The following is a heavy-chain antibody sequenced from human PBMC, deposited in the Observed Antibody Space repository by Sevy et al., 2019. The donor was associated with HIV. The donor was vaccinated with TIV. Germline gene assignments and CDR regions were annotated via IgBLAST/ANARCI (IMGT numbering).Heavy chain of an antibody. CDR2: LNYDGSYT. CDR1: GFTFSSHW. CDR3: ARSKVGVGDAFDI. Sequence: GGSLRLSCAASGFTFSSHWMQWVRQAPGKGLVWVSRLNYDGSYTNYADSWKGRFTISRDNAKSTLYLQMNSLRAEDTALYYCARSKVGVGDAFDIWGQGTMVTVSS. D-gene: IGHD3-16*01. J-gene: IGHJ3*02. V-gene: IGHV3-74*01.